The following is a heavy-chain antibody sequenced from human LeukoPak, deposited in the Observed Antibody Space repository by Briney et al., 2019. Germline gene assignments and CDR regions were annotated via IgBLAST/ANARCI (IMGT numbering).Heavy chain of an antibody. D-gene: IGHD5-12*01. CDR3: AREDVSGFGY. CDR1: SGSISSGSYY. CDR2: IYYSGST. Sequence: SETLSLTCTVSSGSISSGSYYWSWIRQPPGKGLEWIGYIYYSGSTDYNPSLKSRVTISLDTPKNQFSLNLSSVTAADTAVYYCAREDVSGFGYWGQGTLVTVSS. J-gene: IGHJ4*02. V-gene: IGHV4-61*01.